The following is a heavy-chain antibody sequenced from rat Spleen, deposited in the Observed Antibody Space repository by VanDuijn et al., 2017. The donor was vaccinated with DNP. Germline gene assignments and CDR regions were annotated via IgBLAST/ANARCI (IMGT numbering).Heavy chain of an antibody. CDR3: ETLGSTEDV. D-gene: IGHD1-11*01. CDR1: GLTFSKYG. CDR2: ISPSGDNT. V-gene: IGHV5-19*01. J-gene: IGHJ4*01. Sequence: EVQVVESGGGLVQHGRSLKLSCAASGLTFSKYGMHWIRQAPTKGLEWVASISPSGDNTYYRDFVKGRFTISRDNAKSTLYLQVDSRTSEDTATYDCETLGSTEDVWGQGTSVTGSS.